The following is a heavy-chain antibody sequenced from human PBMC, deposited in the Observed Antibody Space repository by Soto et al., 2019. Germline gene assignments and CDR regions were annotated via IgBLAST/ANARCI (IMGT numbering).Heavy chain of an antibody. J-gene: IGHJ4*02. D-gene: IGHD3-10*01. Sequence: SETLSLTCAVSGDSITSGGYSWNWIRQPPGKGLEWIGYIYHSGTTYYNPSLKSRVTISLDTSNNQFSLELNSVTAADTAMYYCARSEGMGVTTFDYWGKGTMVTVS. CDR2: IYHSGTT. CDR1: GDSITSGGYS. V-gene: IGHV4-30-2*01. CDR3: ARSEGMGVTTFDY.